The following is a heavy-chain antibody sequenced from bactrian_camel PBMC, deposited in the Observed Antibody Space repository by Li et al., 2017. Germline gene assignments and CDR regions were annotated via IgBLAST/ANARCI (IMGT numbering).Heavy chain of an antibody. CDR3: AADVSPGLCEYNY. CDR2: IIT. V-gene: IGHV3-2*01. CDR1: AFIFSSDG. J-gene: IGHJ4*01. Sequence: HVQLVESGGASVQAGGSLRLSCAASAFIFSSDGMSRVRQGSWKGCIITHNADSVRGRFTISQDNAKNTAYLQMNNLKPEDAAMYYCAADVSPGLCEYNYWGQGTQVTVS.